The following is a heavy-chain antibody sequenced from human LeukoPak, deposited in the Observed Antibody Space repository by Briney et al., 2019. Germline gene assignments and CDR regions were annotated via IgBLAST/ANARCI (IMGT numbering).Heavy chain of an antibody. D-gene: IGHD5-18*01. V-gene: IGHV3-66*01. Sequence: PGGSLRLSCAASGFTVSSNFMSWVRQAPGKGLEWVSVIYSDENTHYADPVKGRFTISRDISKNTVYLQMDSLTVEDTAVYYCARDQVGYTYGTSWGQGTLVTVSS. CDR1: GFTVSSNF. J-gene: IGHJ5*02. CDR2: IYSDENT. CDR3: ARDQVGYTYGTS.